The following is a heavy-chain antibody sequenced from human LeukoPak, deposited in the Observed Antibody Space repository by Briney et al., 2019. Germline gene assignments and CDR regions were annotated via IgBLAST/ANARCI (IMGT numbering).Heavy chain of an antibody. V-gene: IGHV3-21*01. CDR2: ISSSSSYI. J-gene: IGHJ4*02. D-gene: IGHD2-15*01. CDR3: ARSTGDCSGGTCYSDFDC. CDR1: GFTFSSYS. Sequence: SGGSLRLSCAASGFTFSSYSMNWVRQAPGKGLEWVSSISSSSSYIYYADSVKGRFTISRDNAKNSLYLQMNSLRAEDTAVYYCARSTGDCSGGTCYSDFDCWGQGTLVTVSS.